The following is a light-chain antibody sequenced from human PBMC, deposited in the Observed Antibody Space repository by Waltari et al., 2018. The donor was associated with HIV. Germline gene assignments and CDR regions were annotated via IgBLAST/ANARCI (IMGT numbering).Light chain of an antibody. Sequence: SYDLTQPPSVSVSPGPTASIICSGDKLGTSYACWYQQKPGQSPVLVMYEDTKRPSGIPERFSGSNSGNTATLTISGTQAMDEADYYCQAWDSSTVVFGGGTKLTVL. J-gene: IGLJ2*01. CDR2: EDT. V-gene: IGLV3-1*01. CDR3: QAWDSSTVV. CDR1: KLGTSY.